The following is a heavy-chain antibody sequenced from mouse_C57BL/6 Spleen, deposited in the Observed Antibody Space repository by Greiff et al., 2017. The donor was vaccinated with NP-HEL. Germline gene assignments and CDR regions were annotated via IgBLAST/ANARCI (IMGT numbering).Heavy chain of an antibody. V-gene: IGHV5-12*01. J-gene: IGHJ3*01. Sequence: DVMLVESGGGLVQPGGSLKLSCAASGFTFSDYYMYWVRQTPEKRLEWVAYISNGGGSTYYPDTVKGRFTISRDNAKNTLYLQMSRLKSEDTAMYYCARQGYYGSSSAWFAYWGQGTLVTVSA. CDR1: GFTFSDYY. CDR2: ISNGGGST. D-gene: IGHD1-1*01. CDR3: ARQGYYGSSSAWFAY.